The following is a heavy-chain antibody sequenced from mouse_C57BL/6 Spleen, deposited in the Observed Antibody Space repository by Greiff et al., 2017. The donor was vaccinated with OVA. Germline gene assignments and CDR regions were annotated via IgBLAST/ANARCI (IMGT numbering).Heavy chain of an antibody. V-gene: IGHV1-52*01. D-gene: IGHD1-1*01. CDR3: AREGYYGSSPGFAY. CDR1: GYTFTSYW. J-gene: IGHJ3*01. CDR2: IDPSDSET. Sequence: QVQLQQPGAELVRPGSSVKLSCKASGYTFTSYWMHWVKQRPIQGLEWIGNIDPSDSETHYNQKFKDKATLTVDKSSSTAYMQLSSLTSEDSAVYDCAREGYYGSSPGFAYWGQGTLVTVSA.